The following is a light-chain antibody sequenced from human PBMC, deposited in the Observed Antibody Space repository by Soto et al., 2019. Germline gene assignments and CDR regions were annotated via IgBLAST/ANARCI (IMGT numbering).Light chain of an antibody. Sequence: DIQMTQSPSTLSASVGDRVTITCRASQSISSWLAWYQQKPGKAPKLLIYKASSLESGVPSRFSGSGSGTEFTLTISSLQPDDCATYYGQQYNSYSPKYTFGQGTKLEIK. V-gene: IGKV1-5*03. CDR1: QSISSW. J-gene: IGKJ2*01. CDR2: KAS. CDR3: QQYNSYSPKYT.